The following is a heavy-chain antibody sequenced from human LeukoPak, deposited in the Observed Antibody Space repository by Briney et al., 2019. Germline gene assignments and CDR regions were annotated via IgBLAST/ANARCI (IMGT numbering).Heavy chain of an antibody. J-gene: IGHJ4*02. V-gene: IGHV3-23*01. D-gene: IGHD6-6*01. CDR1: GFTVSSYA. CDR2: TSGPGGSR. Sequence: GGSLRLPCAASGFTVSSYAMSWVRQAPGKGLEWVSATSGPGGSRDYADSVKGRFTISRDNSKNTLYLQMNSLRAEDTAIYYCAKKVGLVSAPLYYFDLWGQGTLVTVSS. CDR3: AKKVGLVSAPLYYFDL.